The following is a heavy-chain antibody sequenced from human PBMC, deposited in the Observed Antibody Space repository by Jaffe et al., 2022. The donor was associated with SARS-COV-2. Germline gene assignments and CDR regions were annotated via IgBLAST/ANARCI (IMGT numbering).Heavy chain of an antibody. CDR3: ARDMVREVLFTGYDAFDV. V-gene: IGHV3-30*04. CDR1: GFTPSVYA. D-gene: IGHD3-10*01. CDR2: ISSDGSNK. J-gene: IGHJ3*01. Sequence: QVQLVESGGGVVQPGRSLRLSCAASGFTPSVYALHWVRQAPGKGLEWVAAISSDGSNKYYTDSVKGRFTISRDNSKNTVYLQMNSLRAEDTALYFCARDMVREVLFTGYDAFDVWGQGTMVTVSS.